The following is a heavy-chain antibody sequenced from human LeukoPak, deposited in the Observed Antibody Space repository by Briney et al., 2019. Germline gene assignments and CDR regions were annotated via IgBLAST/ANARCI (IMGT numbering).Heavy chain of an antibody. V-gene: IGHV4-61*02. CDR3: ARGGYDILTGYQPIDY. CDR1: GGSISSGSYY. D-gene: IGHD3-9*01. Sequence: PSETLSLTCTVSGGSISSGSYYWSWIRQPAGKGLEWIGRIYTSGSTNYNPSLKSRVTISVDTSKNQFSLKLSSVTAADTAVYYCARGGYDILTGYQPIDYWGQGTLVTVSS. J-gene: IGHJ4*02. CDR2: IYTSGST.